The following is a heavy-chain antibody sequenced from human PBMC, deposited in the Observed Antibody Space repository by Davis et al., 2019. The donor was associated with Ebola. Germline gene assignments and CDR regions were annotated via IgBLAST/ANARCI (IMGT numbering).Heavy chain of an antibody. CDR2: ISGSGGST. V-gene: IGHV3-23*01. CDR3: AKPSVWQQLTHYDH. J-gene: IGHJ4*02. Sequence: GESLKISCAASGFTFSSYAMSWVRQAPGKGLEWVSAISGSGGSTYYADSVKGRFTISRDNSKNTLYLQMNSLRAEDTAVYYCAKPSVWQQLTHYDHWGQGTLVTVSS. D-gene: IGHD6-13*01. CDR1: GFTFSSYA.